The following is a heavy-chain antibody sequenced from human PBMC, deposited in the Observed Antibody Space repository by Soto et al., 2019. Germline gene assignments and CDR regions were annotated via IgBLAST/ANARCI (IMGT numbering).Heavy chain of an antibody. Sequence: PGGSLRLSCAASGFTFSDYYMSWVRQAPGKGLEWLSYISKSGTTTYYADSVKGRFSISRDNAKNSLFLQMDSLRAEDTAVYYCARLGQFDYWGQGTLVTVSS. CDR1: GFTFSDYY. V-gene: IGHV3-11*01. CDR3: ARLGQFDY. J-gene: IGHJ4*02. CDR2: ISKSGTTT. D-gene: IGHD6-19*01.